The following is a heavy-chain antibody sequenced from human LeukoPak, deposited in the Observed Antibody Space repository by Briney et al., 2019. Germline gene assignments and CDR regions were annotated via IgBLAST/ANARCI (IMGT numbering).Heavy chain of an antibody. CDR2: ISGSGVST. Sequence: GGSPRLSCAASGFTFSSYAMSWVRQAPGKGLEWVSAISGSGVSTYYADSVKGRFTISRDNSKNTLYLQMNSLRAEDTAVYYCANLAAAVINGVDYWGQGTLVTVSS. CDR3: ANLAAAVINGVDY. J-gene: IGHJ4*02. CDR1: GFTFSSYA. V-gene: IGHV3-23*01. D-gene: IGHD6-13*01.